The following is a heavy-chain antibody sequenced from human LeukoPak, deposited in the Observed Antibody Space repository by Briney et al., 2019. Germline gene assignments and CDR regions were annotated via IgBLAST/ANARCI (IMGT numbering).Heavy chain of an antibody. V-gene: IGHV3-7*01. D-gene: IGHD3-3*01. CDR1: GFTFSSSW. Sequence: GGSLRLSCAASGFTFSSSWMTWVRQAPGKRLECLVNINPDGSVKNYVDSVKGRFTFSRDNAENSLYLQMNSLGVEDTAVYYCARDRGYNTFDYWGQGTLVTVSS. CDR3: ARDRGYNTFDY. J-gene: IGHJ4*02. CDR2: INPDGSVK.